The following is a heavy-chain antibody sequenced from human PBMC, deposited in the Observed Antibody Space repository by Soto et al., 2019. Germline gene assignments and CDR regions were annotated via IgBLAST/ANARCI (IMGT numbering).Heavy chain of an antibody. D-gene: IGHD6-13*01. Sequence: PSETLSLTCTVSGGSISSGGYYWSWIRQHPGKGLEWIGYIYYSGSTYYNPSLKSRVTISVDTSKNQFSLKLSSVTAADTAVYYCARDRGSSSWYINGMDVWGQGTTVTVSS. J-gene: IGHJ6*02. V-gene: IGHV4-31*03. CDR3: ARDRGSSSWYINGMDV. CDR1: GGSISSGGYY. CDR2: IYYSGST.